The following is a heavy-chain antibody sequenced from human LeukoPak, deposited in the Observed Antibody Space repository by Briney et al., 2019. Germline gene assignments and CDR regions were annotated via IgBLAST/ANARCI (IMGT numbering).Heavy chain of an antibody. D-gene: IGHD4-17*01. J-gene: IGHJ5*02. CDR1: GYTFTRHY. Sequence: ASVKASCRTSGYTFTRHYIHWVRQAPGQGLEWMGVIDPSGGRTTYAQKFQGRATMTRDMSTSTMYMELSSLRSEDTAVYYCARVVTVTTPSSGWFDPWGQGTLVTVSS. CDR2: IDPSGGRT. CDR3: ARVVTVTTPSSGWFDP. V-gene: IGHV1-46*01.